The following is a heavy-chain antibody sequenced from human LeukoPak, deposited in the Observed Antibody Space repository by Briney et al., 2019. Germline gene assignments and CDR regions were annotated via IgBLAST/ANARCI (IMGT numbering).Heavy chain of an antibody. D-gene: IGHD1-7*01. CDR2: INTNTGNP. J-gene: IGHJ4*02. Sequence: GASVKVSCKASGYSFTTYGISWVRQAPGQGLEWMGWINTNTGNPTYAQGFTGRFVFSLDTSVSTAYLQISSLKAEDTAVYYCARDRGTTRGDPFDYWGQGTLVTVSS. CDR1: GYSFTTYG. V-gene: IGHV7-4-1*02. CDR3: ARDRGTTRGDPFDY.